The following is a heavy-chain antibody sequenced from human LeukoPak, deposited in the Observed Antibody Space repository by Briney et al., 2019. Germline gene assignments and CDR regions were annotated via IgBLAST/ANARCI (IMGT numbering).Heavy chain of an antibody. J-gene: IGHJ4*02. D-gene: IGHD5-18*01. Sequence: GGSLRLSCAASGFTFSSYSMNWVRQAPGKGLEWVSSISSSSSYIYYADSVKGRFTISRDNAKNSLYLQMNSLRAEDTAVYYCARRNSYGAYFDYWGQGTLVTVSS. CDR2: ISSSSSYI. CDR1: GFTFSSYS. V-gene: IGHV3-21*01. CDR3: ARRNSYGAYFDY.